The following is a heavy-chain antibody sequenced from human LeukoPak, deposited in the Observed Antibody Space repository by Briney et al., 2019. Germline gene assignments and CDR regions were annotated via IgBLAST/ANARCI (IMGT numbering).Heavy chain of an antibody. J-gene: IGHJ5*02. CDR1: GGSISSYY. Sequence: PSETLSLTCTVSGGSISSYYWSWIRQPAGKGLEWIGRIYTSGSTNYNPSLKSRVTMSVDTSKNQFSLKLSSVTAADTAVYYCARGRRDLCSSTSCYTYWFDPWGQGTLVTVSS. CDR2: IYTSGST. CDR3: ARGRRDLCSSTSCYTYWFDP. V-gene: IGHV4-4*07. D-gene: IGHD2-2*02.